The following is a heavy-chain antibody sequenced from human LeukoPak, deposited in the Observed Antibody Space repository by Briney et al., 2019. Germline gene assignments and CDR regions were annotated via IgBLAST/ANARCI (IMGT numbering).Heavy chain of an antibody. CDR3: ARSGDDNSPKRNRVFDY. CDR2: IDTDGTST. Sequence: GGSLRLSCVASGFTFSSYWMHWVRQAPGKGLVWVSRIDTDGTSTSYADSVKGRFTISRDNSKNTLYLQMNSLRAEDTAVYYCARSGDDNSPKRNRVFDYWGQGTLVTVSS. V-gene: IGHV3-74*01. D-gene: IGHD4-23*01. CDR1: GFTFSSYW. J-gene: IGHJ4*02.